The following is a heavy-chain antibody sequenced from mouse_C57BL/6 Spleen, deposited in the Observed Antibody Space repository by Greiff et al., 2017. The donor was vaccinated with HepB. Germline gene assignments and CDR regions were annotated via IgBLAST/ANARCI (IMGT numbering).Heavy chain of an antibody. CDR1: GFTFTDYY. J-gene: IGHJ1*03. V-gene: IGHV7-3*01. CDR2: IRNKANGYTT. D-gene: IGHD1-1*01. CDR3: ARYPYYYGSRDWYFDV. Sequence: EVQLQESGGGLVQPGGSLSLSCAASGFTFTDYYMSWVRQPPGKALEWLGFIRNKANGYTTEYSASVKGRFTISRDNSQSILYLQMNALRAEDSATYYCARYPYYYGSRDWYFDVWGTGTTVTVSS.